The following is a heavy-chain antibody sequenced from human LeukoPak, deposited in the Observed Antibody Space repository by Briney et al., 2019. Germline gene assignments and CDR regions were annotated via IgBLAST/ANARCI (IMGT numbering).Heavy chain of an antibody. Sequence: ASVKVSCKASGYIFTDYYMHWVRQAPGQELGWMGRINPNSGGTNYAQKFQGRVTMTRDTSISTAYTELSSLRSEDTVVYYCARRNLMITFGGVIADDYWGQGTLVTVSS. D-gene: IGHD3-16*02. J-gene: IGHJ4*02. CDR3: ARRNLMITFGGVIADDY. CDR2: INPNSGGT. CDR1: GYIFTDYY. V-gene: IGHV1/OR15-1*01.